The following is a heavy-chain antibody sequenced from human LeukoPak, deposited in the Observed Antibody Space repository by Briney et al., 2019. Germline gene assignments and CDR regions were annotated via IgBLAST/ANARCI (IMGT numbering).Heavy chain of an antibody. D-gene: IGHD5-24*01. V-gene: IGHV3-30*04. CDR1: GFNFDNFA. CDR3: ARPSPPGDGYNPPDH. CDR2: ISHDGRTK. Sequence: PGGSLTLSCVVSGFNFDNFAMHWVRQPLGKGLEWVAVISHDGRTKYYADSMKGRITISRDNSKNTLFLQMNNLRSEGTAVYFCARPSPPGDGYNPPDHWGQGTLVTVSS. J-gene: IGHJ4*02.